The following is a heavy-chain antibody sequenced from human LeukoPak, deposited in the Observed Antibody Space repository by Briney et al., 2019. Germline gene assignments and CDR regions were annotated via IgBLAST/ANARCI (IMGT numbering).Heavy chain of an antibody. J-gene: IGHJ5*02. CDR2: IYSGGST. CDR1: RFTFSSYD. CDR3: ARERVRGGSGSYYRGWFDP. V-gene: IGHV3-66*01. D-gene: IGHD3-10*01. Sequence: GGSLRLSCAASRFTFSSYDMSWVRQAPGKGLEWVSVIYSGGSTYYADSVKGRFTISRDNSKNTLYLQMNSLRTEDTAVYYCARERVRGGSGSYYRGWFDPWGQGTLVTVSS.